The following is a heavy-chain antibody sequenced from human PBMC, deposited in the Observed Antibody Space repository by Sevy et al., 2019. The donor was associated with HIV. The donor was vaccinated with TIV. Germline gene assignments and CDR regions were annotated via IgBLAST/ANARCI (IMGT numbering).Heavy chain of an antibody. Sequence: SETLSLTCTVSGGSISSYYWSWIRQPAGKGLEWIGRIYTSGSTNYNPSLKSRVTMSVDTSKNQFSLKLSSVTAADTAVYYCARELVTTASANWFDPWGQGTLVTVSS. CDR2: IYTSGST. D-gene: IGHD2-21*02. CDR3: ARELVTTASANWFDP. V-gene: IGHV4-4*07. J-gene: IGHJ5*02. CDR1: GGSISSYY.